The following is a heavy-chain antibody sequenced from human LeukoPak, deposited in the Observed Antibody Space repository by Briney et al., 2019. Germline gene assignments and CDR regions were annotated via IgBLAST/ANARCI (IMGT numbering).Heavy chain of an antibody. CDR2: ISSSSSYI. CDR3: ASFIVVVPAAIGYYYYGMDV. V-gene: IGHV3-21*01. Sequence: GGSLRLSCAASGFTLSSYSMNWVRQAPGKGLEWVSSISSSSSYIYYADSVKGRFTISRDNAKNSLYLQMNSLRAEDTAVYYCASFIVVVPAAIGYYYYGMDVWGKGTTVTVSS. CDR1: GFTLSSYS. D-gene: IGHD2-2*02. J-gene: IGHJ6*04.